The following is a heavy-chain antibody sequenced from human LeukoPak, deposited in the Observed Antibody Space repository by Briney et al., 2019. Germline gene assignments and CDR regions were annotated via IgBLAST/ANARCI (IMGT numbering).Heavy chain of an antibody. V-gene: IGHV5-51*01. CDR1: GYTFTSYW. CDR3: ARHPEMATIFSYQY. J-gene: IGHJ4*02. Sequence: GESLKISCKGSGYTFTSYWIGWVRQMPGKGLEWMGIIYPGDSDTRYSPSFQGQVTISADKSSSTAYLQWSSLKASDTAMYYCARHPEMATIFSYQYWGQGTLVTVSP. D-gene: IGHD5-24*01. CDR2: IYPGDSDT.